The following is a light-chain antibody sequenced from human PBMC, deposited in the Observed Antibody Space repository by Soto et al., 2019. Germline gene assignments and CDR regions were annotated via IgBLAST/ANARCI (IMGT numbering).Light chain of an antibody. Sequence: QSVLTQPASVSGSPGQSITISCTGTSSDVGGYNYVSWNQQHPGKAPKLMIYEVSNRPSGVSNRFSGSKSGNTASLTISGLQAEDEADYYCSSYTSSSVVFGGGTKLTVL. J-gene: IGLJ2*01. CDR1: SSDVGGYNY. V-gene: IGLV2-14*01. CDR3: SSYTSSSVV. CDR2: EVS.